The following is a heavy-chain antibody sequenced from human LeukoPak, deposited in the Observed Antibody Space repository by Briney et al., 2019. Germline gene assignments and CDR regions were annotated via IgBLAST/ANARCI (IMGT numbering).Heavy chain of an antibody. CDR1: GYTFTSYY. J-gene: IGHJ4*02. D-gene: IGHD1-26*01. CDR2: INPNSGGT. Sequence: GASVKVSCKASGYTFTSYYMHWVRQAPGQGLEWMGWINPNSGGTNYAQKFQGRVTMTRDTSISTAYMELSRLRSDDTAVYYCARNHNVGAIWVFDYWGQGTLVTVSS. CDR3: ARNHNVGAIWVFDY. V-gene: IGHV1-2*02.